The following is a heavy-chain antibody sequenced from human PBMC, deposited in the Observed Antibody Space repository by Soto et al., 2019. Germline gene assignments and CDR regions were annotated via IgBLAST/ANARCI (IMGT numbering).Heavy chain of an antibody. V-gene: IGHV3-23*01. CDR3: AKDHGYDFWSGYPDACDI. CDR2: ISGSGGST. D-gene: IGHD3-3*01. Sequence: GVSLLLSCAASGFTFSSYAMSWVRQAPGKGLEWVSAISGSGGSTYYADSVKGRFTISRDNSKNTLYLQMNSLRAEDTAVYYCAKDHGYDFWSGYPDACDIWCKGTRVTV. J-gene: IGHJ3*02. CDR1: GFTFSSYA.